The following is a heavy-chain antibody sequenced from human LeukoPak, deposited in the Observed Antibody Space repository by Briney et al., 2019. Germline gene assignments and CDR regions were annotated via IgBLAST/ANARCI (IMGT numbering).Heavy chain of an antibody. J-gene: IGHJ4*02. CDR1: GFTFSSYA. CDR2: ISSNGGST. D-gene: IGHD6-13*01. CDR3: ARKSSSWDFDY. V-gene: IGHV3-64*01. Sequence: GGSLRLSCAASGFTFSSYAMHWVRQAPGKGLEYVSAISSNGGSTYYANSVKGRFTISRDNSKNTLYLQMGSLRAEDMAVYYCARKSSSWDFDYWGQGTLVTVSS.